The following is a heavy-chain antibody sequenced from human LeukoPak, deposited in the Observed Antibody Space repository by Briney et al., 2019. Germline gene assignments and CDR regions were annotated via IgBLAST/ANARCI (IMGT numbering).Heavy chain of an antibody. CDR1: GFTFSSYG. D-gene: IGHD1-20*01. Sequence: GRSLRLSCAASGFTFSSYGMHWVRQAPGKGLEWVAVISYDGSNKYYADSVKGRFTISRDNSKNTLYLQMNSLRAEDTAVYYCASNFFAALTDYWGQGTLVTVSS. V-gene: IGHV3-30*03. CDR2: ISYDGSNK. J-gene: IGHJ4*02. CDR3: ASNFFAALTDY.